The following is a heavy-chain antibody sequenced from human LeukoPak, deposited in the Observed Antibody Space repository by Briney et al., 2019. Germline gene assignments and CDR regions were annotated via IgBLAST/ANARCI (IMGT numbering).Heavy chain of an antibody. D-gene: IGHD4-23*01. Sequence: KPWERLSLACTVHGRSISSSSYDSGWIRRPPGKGLEWLERMYYSGCTYYHRSLKRRVTISVDTSKNQFSLKLSSVTAAETAVYYWAAVNSNTVGIDDWGQGTLVTVSS. V-gene: IGHV4-39*01. J-gene: IGHJ4*02. CDR3: AAVNSNTVGIDD. CDR1: GRSISSSSYD. CDR2: MYYSGCT.